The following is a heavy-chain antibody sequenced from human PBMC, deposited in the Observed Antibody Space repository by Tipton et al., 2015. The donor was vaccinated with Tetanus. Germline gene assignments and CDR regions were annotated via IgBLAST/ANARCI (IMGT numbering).Heavy chain of an antibody. CDR3: ASAKYGFNSVRIYYGLDV. V-gene: IGHV1-18*01. CDR1: GYNFVNFG. D-gene: IGHD3-10*01. J-gene: IGHJ6*02. Sequence: QSGPEVKEPGASVKVSCKASGYNFVNFGISWVRQAPGQGLEWMGWISAYNGKTKYAQRLQGGVTMTTDRSASTAYMDLRRLRSDDTAVYYCASAKYGFNSVRIYYGLDVWGQGTTVTVSS. CDR2: ISAYNGKT.